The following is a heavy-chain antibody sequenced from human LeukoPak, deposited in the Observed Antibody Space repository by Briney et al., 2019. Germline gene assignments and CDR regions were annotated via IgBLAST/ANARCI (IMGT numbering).Heavy chain of an antibody. V-gene: IGHV1-69*05. Sequence: ASVKVSCKASGGTFSSYAISWVRQAPGQGLEWMGRIIPIFGTANYAQKFQGRVTITTDESTSTAYMELSSLRSEDTAVYYCGRGNSMVRGHWYFDLWGRGTLVTVSS. CDR2: IIPIFGTA. CDR1: GGTFSSYA. CDR3: GRGNSMVRGHWYFDL. D-gene: IGHD3-10*01. J-gene: IGHJ2*01.